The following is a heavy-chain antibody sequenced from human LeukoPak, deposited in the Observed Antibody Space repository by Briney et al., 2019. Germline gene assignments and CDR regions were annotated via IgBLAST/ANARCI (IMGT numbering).Heavy chain of an antibody. J-gene: IGHJ3*02. V-gene: IGHV3-9*01. CDR3: AKEGRQPPRYDSSGYYIDAFDI. Sequence: PGGSLRLSCAASGFTFDHYAMHWVRQAPGKGLEWVSGITWNTISIGYADSVKGRFTISRDNAKNSLYRQMNSLRAEDTAVYYCAKEGRQPPRYDSSGYYIDAFDIWGQGTMVTVSS. CDR1: GFTFDHYA. CDR2: ITWNTISI. D-gene: IGHD3-22*01.